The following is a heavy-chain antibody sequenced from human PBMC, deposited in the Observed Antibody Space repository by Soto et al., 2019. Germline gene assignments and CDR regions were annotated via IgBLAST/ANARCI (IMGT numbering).Heavy chain of an antibody. V-gene: IGHV3-30-3*01. CDR3: ASGPKNYDFWSGAASFDI. CDR1: GFTFSSYA. D-gene: IGHD3-3*01. Sequence: GGSLRLSCAASGFTFSSYAMHWVRQAPGKGLEWVAVISYDGSNKYYADSVKGRFTISRDNSKNTLYLQMNSLRAEGTAVYYCASGPKNYDFWSGAASFDIWGQGTMVTVSS. J-gene: IGHJ3*02. CDR2: ISYDGSNK.